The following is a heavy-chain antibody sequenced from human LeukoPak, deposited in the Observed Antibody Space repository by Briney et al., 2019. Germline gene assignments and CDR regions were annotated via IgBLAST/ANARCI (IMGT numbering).Heavy chain of an antibody. Sequence: GGSLRLSCAASGFTFSSYSMNWVRQAPGKGLEWVSSISSSSSYIYYADSVKGRFTISRDNAKNSLYLQMNSLRAEDTAVYYCARAPDSSGYYQDYWGQGTLVTVSS. D-gene: IGHD3-22*01. CDR3: ARAPDSSGYYQDY. CDR2: ISSSSSYI. V-gene: IGHV3-21*01. J-gene: IGHJ4*02. CDR1: GFTFSSYS.